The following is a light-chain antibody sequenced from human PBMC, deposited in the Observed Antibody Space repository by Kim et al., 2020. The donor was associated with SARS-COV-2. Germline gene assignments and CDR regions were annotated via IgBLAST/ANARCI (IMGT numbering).Light chain of an antibody. CDR3: ATWDDSLSAWV. CDR1: SSNIAINY. CDR2: RTN. V-gene: IGLV1-47*01. Sequence: QSVLTQPPSASGTPGQRVTISCSGSSSNIAINYVYWYQQIPGTAPKLLISRTNQRPSGVPDRFSGSKSGPSASQAISGLRSEDEADYYCATWDDSLSAWVFGGGTQLTVL. J-gene: IGLJ3*02.